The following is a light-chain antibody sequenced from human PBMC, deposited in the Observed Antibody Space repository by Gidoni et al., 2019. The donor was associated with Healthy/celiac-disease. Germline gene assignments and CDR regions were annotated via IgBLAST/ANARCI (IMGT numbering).Light chain of an antibody. J-gene: IGKJ4*01. CDR3: QQYGSSPRA. V-gene: IGKV3-20*01. CDR2: GAS. Sequence: EIVLTQSPGTLSLSPGERATLSCRASQSFSSSYLAWYQQKPGQAPRLLNYGASSRATGIPDRFSGSGSGTDFTLTISRLEPEDFAVYYCQQYGSSPRAFGGGTKVEIK. CDR1: QSFSSSY.